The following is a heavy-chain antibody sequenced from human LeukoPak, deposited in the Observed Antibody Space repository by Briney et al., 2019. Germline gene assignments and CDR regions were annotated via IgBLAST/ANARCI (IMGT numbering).Heavy chain of an antibody. Sequence: KSSETLSLTCAVSGFSISNGYYWGWIRQPPGKGLEWIGSFYRGSTYYNPSLKSRVTISIDTSKNQFSLKLSSVNAADTAVYYCARQDRWFDPWGQGTLVTVS. D-gene: IGHD1-14*01. CDR1: GFSISNGYY. CDR3: ARQDRWFDP. V-gene: IGHV4-38-2*01. J-gene: IGHJ5*02. CDR2: FYRGST.